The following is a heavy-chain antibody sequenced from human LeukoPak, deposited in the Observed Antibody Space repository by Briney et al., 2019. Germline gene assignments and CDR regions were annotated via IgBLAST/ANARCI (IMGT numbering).Heavy chain of an antibody. CDR1: GFTFSSNW. D-gene: IGHD3-10*01. J-gene: IGHJ3*02. Sequence: GGSLRLSCAAAGFTFSSNWMSWVRQAPGKGLQWVANIKQDGSEKYYVDSVKGRFTISRDNAKKSLYLQMNSLRGEDTAVYYCARGLGINGLALDMWGQGAMVTVSS. CDR3: ARGLGINGLALDM. V-gene: IGHV3-7*05. CDR2: IKQDGSEK.